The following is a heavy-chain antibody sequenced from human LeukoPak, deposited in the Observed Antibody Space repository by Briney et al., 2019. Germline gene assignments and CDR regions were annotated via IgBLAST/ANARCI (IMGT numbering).Heavy chain of an antibody. V-gene: IGHV1-3*03. CDR2: INAGNGKT. CDR1: GYTFTRYT. CDR3: ARGTSYYDSSAYYRRNSPNYMDV. Sequence: ASVKVSCKASGYTFTRYTMHWARQAPGQRLEWMGWINAGNGKTKYSQEFQDRVTITRDTSASTVYMELSSLRSEDMAVYYCARGTSYYDSSAYYRRNSPNYMDVWGKGTTVTVSS. D-gene: IGHD3-22*01. J-gene: IGHJ6*03.